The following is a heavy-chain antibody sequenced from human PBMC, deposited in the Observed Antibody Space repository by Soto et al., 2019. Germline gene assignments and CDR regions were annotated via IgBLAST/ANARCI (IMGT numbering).Heavy chain of an antibody. CDR3: AREGSAPYYYYGMDV. CDR2: INGYNGIT. Sequence: QVQLEQSGAEVKKPGDSMKVSCKASGYTFTTYGISWVRQAPGQGLEWMGWINGYNGITDYPQKLQGRVTMTTDTSTSTAYMELRSLRSDDTAVYYCAREGSAPYYYYGMDVWGQGTTVTVSS. J-gene: IGHJ6*02. CDR1: GYTFTTYG. D-gene: IGHD6-19*01. V-gene: IGHV1-18*01.